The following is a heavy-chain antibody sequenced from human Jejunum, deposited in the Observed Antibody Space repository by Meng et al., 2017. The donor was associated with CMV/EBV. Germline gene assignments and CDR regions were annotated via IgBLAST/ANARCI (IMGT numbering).Heavy chain of an antibody. Sequence: FSNFEVSWVRQAPGKGLEWLSYVNSSGTSLFYARSVKGRFTISRDNAKNSLYLQMNSLRAADTAVYYCARTSRMHNYDFWGLVDQWGQGTLVTVSS. D-gene: IGHD3-3*01. CDR3: ARTSRMHNYDFWGLVDQ. CDR1: FSNFE. J-gene: IGHJ4*02. V-gene: IGHV3-48*03. CDR2: VNSSGTSL.